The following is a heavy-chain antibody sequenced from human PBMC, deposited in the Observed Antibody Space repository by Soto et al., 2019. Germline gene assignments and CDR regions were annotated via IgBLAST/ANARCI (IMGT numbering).Heavy chain of an antibody. Sequence: QITLNESGPTLVKPTQTLTLTCTFSGFSLTTSGVGVGWIRQSPGKAPEWLALIYWDDDKRYSPSLKSRLTITKDTSKYQVVLTMANLEPADTATYYCAHRVLRTVFGLVTTTAIYFDFWGQGTPVAVSS. J-gene: IGHJ4*02. CDR1: GFSLTTSGVG. D-gene: IGHD3-3*01. V-gene: IGHV2-5*02. CDR2: IYWDDDK. CDR3: AHRVLRTVFGLVTTTAIYFDF.